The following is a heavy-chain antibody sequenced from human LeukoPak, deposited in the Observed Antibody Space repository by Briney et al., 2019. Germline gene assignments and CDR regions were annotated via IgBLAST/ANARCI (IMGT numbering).Heavy chain of an antibody. D-gene: IGHD4-17*01. CDR2: IKSKAAIYTT. V-gene: IGHV3-73*01. CDR1: GFTFSGSA. J-gene: IGHJ4*02. CDR3: TTYGDYAPGSDY. Sequence: GGSLRLSCAASGFTFSGSAIHWVRQASGKGLEWVGRIKSKAAIYTTAYAASVKGRFTISRDDSENTAYLQMNSLKTEDTAVYYCTTYGDYAPGSDYWGQGTLVTVSS.